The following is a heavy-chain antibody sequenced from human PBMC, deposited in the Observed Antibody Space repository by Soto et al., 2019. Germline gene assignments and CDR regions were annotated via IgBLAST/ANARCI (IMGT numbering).Heavy chain of an antibody. J-gene: IGHJ6*03. CDR3: TRHVDCSGGSCYSGYYYYMDV. D-gene: IGHD2-15*01. CDR2: IRIKANSYAT. Sequence: EVQLVESGGGLVQPGGSLKLSCAASGFTFSGSAMHWVRQASGKGLELVGRIRIKANSYATAYAASVKGRFTISRDDSKNTAYLQMNSLKTEDTAVYYCTRHVDCSGGSCYSGYYYYMDVWVKGTTVTFS. V-gene: IGHV3-73*01. CDR1: GFTFSGSA.